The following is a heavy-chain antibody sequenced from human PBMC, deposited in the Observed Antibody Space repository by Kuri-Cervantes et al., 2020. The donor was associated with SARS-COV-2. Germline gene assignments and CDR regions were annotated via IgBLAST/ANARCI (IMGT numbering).Heavy chain of an antibody. CDR1: GFSLSTSGMC. CDR3: AHQGVLLGWVLYGGDTYTSREYSDY. Sequence: SGPTLVKPTQTLTLTCTFSGFSLSTSGMCVSWVRQPPGKALEWLAIIYWNDDKRYSPSLQNRLTITKDTSKNQVVLTMTNMDPVDTATYYCAHQGVLLGWVLYGGDTYTSREYSDYWGQGTLVTVSS. V-gene: IGHV2-5*08. D-gene: IGHD3-3*01. CDR2: IYWNDDK. J-gene: IGHJ4*02.